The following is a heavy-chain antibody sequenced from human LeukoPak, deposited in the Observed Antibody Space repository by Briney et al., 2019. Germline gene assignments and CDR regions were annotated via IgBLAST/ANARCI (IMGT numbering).Heavy chain of an antibody. Sequence: GGSLRLSCAASGFMFSSNWMSWVRLAPGKGLEWVANIKEDGTETYYVDSVKGRFIISRDNAKNSLYLQMNSLRVEDTAVYYCAKEGRSLQTYWGQGNLVTVSS. J-gene: IGHJ4*02. CDR1: GFMFSSNW. D-gene: IGHD5-24*01. CDR3: AKEGRSLQTY. CDR2: IKEDGTET. V-gene: IGHV3-7*03.